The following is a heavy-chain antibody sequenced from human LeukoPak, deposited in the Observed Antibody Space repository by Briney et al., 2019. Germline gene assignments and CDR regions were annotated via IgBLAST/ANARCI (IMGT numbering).Heavy chain of an antibody. CDR1: GYSFTSHW. CDR3: ARGMGQYGS. CDR2: IWPGDSET. J-gene: IGHJ5*02. Sequence: GASLKISCKGSGYSFTSHWIGWVRQLPGKGLEWMGVIWPGDSETRYSPSFDGQVTISADKSISTAYLQWSSLKASDTAMYYCARGMGQYGSWGQGTLVTVSS. V-gene: IGHV5-51*01. D-gene: IGHD1-26*01.